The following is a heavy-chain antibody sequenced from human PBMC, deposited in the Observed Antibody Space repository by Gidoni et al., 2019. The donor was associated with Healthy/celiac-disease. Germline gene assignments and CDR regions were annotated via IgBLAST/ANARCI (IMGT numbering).Heavy chain of an antibody. CDR2: ISSSSSTI. CDR1: GFTFSSYR. Sequence: EVQLVASGGGLVQPGGSLRLSCAASGFTFSSYRMHWVRQAPGKGLEWVSYISSSSSTIYYADSVKCRFTSARDNAKNSLYLKMNSLRDEDTAVYYCARDGVGDIVVGVAAGYYYYGMDVWGQGTTVTVSS. D-gene: IGHD2-15*01. J-gene: IGHJ6*02. V-gene: IGHV3-48*02. CDR3: ARDGVGDIVVGVAAGYYYYGMDV.